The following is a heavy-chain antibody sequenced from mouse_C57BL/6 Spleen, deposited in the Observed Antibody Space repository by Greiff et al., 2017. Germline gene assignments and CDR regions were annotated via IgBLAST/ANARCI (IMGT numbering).Heavy chain of an antibody. CDR3: ARNWLLFDY. Sequence: VQLQQSGPELVKPGASVKISCKASGYTFTDYYMNWVKQSHGKSLEWIGDINPNNGGTSYNQKFKGKATLTVDKSSSTAYMELRSLTSEDSAVYYCARNWLLFDYWGQGTTLTVSS. CDR1: GYTFTDYY. V-gene: IGHV1-26*01. J-gene: IGHJ2*01. CDR2: INPNNGGT. D-gene: IGHD2-3*01.